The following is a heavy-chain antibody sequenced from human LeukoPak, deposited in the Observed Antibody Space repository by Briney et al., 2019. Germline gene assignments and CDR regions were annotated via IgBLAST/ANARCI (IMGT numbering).Heavy chain of an antibody. CDR3: ARASDGDYFGIFDY. J-gene: IGHJ4*02. D-gene: IGHD4-17*01. CDR2: XIPIFGIA. CDR1: GGTFSSYA. V-gene: IGHV1-69*17. Sequence: ASVKVSCKASGGTFSSYAISWVRQAPGQGLEXXXXXIPIFGIANYAQKFQGRVTITADKSTSTAYMELSSLRSEDTAVYYCARASDGDYFGIFDYWGQGTLVTVSS.